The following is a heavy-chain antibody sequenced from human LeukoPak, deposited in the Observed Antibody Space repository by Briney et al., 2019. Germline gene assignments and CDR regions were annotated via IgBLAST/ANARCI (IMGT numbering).Heavy chain of an antibody. J-gene: IGHJ4*02. CDR1: GGSISNYY. D-gene: IGHD2-2*01. V-gene: IGHV4-4*07. CDR3: ARDSPHPRRTSAYYYSF. Sequence: KPSETLSLTCSVSGGSISNYYWAWIRQPAGKGLEWIGRINISGTTSYNPSLGGRVTMSVDSSRNQFSLRLTSVTAADTAVYYCARDSPHPRRTSAYYYSFWGPGTLVTVSS. CDR2: INISGTT.